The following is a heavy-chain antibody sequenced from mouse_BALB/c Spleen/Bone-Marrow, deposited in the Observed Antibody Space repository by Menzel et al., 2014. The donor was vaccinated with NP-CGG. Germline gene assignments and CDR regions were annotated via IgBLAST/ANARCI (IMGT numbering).Heavy chain of an antibody. CDR2: IYPGNSDT. J-gene: IGHJ4*01. CDR1: GYTFTSYW. CDR3: THDYDYYAMNY. Sequence: VQLQQSGTVLARPGASVKTSCKASGYTFTSYWMHWVKQRPGQGLEWIGAIYPGNSDTSYNQKFKGKAKLTAVTSTSTAYMELSSLTNEDSAVYYCTHDYDYYAMNYWGQGTSVTVSS. D-gene: IGHD2-4*01. V-gene: IGHV1-5*01.